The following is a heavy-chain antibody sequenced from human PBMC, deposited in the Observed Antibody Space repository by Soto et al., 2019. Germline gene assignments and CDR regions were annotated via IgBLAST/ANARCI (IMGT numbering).Heavy chain of an antibody. Sequence: GGSLRLSCAASGFTFSSYGMHLVRQAPGKGLEWVAVISYDGSNKYYADAVKGRFTISRDNSKNTLYLQMNSLRAEDTAVYYCAKDRLKITMIVHGFDPWGQGTLVTVSS. CDR2: ISYDGSNK. CDR1: GFTFSSYG. CDR3: AKDRLKITMIVHGFDP. J-gene: IGHJ5*02. D-gene: IGHD3-22*01. V-gene: IGHV3-30*18.